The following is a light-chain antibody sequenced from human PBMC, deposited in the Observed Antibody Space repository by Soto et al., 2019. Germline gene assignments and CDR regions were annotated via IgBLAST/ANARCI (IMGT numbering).Light chain of an antibody. CDR2: AAS. Sequence: DIKMTQSPSSLSASVGDRVTITCRASQGISNYLAWYQQKPGKVPKLLIYAASTLQSGVPSRFSGIGSGTDFTPAISSLKPYDVATYYWQQHNSAPQTFGQGTKVEIK. V-gene: IGKV1-27*01. J-gene: IGKJ1*01. CDR3: QQHNSAPQT. CDR1: QGISNY.